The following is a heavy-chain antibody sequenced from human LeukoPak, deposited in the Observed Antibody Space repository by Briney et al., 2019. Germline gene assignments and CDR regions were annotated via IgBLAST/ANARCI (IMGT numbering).Heavy chain of an antibody. D-gene: IGHD5-24*01. CDR3: ARDYKYAFDN. Sequence: PGGSLRLSCAASGFSFGDYSMNWVRQAPGKGLEWISYIGISSGNTYYADSVKGRFTISGDKARDSLYLQMNSLRVEDTAAYYCARDYKYAFDNWGQGTLVTVSS. CDR2: IGISSGNT. V-gene: IGHV3-48*01. J-gene: IGHJ4*02. CDR1: GFSFGDYS.